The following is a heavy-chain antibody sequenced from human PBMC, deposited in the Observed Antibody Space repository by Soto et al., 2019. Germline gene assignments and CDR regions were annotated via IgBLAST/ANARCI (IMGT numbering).Heavy chain of an antibody. D-gene: IGHD6-25*01. V-gene: IGHV4-31*03. CDR3: ARYRISGSWSKFDY. Sequence: PSETLSLTCTVSGGSISSGGYYWSWIRQHPGKGLEWIGYIYYSGSTYYNPSLKSRVTVWFDTSKNQFSLRLTSVTAADTAVYYCARYRISGSWSKFDYWGKGTRVTVS. CDR2: IYYSGST. CDR1: GGSISSGGYY. J-gene: IGHJ4*02.